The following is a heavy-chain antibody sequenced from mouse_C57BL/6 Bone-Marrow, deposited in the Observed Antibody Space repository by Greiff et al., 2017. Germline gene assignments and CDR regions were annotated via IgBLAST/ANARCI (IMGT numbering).Heavy chain of an antibody. D-gene: IGHD2-2*01. CDR1: GYTFPSYW. CDR2: IDPSDSYT. CDR3: ARKALFYYGYDEGFAY. J-gene: IGHJ3*01. V-gene: IGHV1-59*01. Sequence: QVQLQQPGAELVRPGTSVKLSCKASGYTFPSYWMHWVKQRPGQGLEWIGVIDPSDSYTNYNQKFKGKATLTVDTSSSTAYMQLSSLTSEDSAVYYCARKALFYYGYDEGFAYWGQGTLVTVSA.